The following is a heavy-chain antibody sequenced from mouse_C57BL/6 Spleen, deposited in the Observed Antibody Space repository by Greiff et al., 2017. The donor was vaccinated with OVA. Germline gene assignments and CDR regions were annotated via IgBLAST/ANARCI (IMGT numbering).Heavy chain of an antibody. J-gene: IGHJ3*01. CDR2: INPSNGGT. D-gene: IGHD2-3*01. CDR1: GYTFTSYW. V-gene: IGHV1-53*01. Sequence: QVQLQQPGPELVKPGASVTLSCKASGYTFTSYWMHWVKQTPGQGLEWIGNINPSNGGTNYNEKFKSKATLTVDKSSSTAYMQLSSLTSEYSAVYFCAREGYDGNLAWFAYWGQGTLVTVSA. CDR3: AREGYDGNLAWFAY.